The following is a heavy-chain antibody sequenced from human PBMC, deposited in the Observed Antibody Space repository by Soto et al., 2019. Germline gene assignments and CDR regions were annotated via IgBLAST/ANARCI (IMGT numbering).Heavy chain of an antibody. Sequence: SGPTLVNPTQTLTLTCTFSGFSLSTSAVGVGWIRQPPGKALEWLAFIYWDDDKRYSPSLKSSLTITKDTSKNQVVLAMTNMDTVDTATYYCAHLVVAGLTYYFDCWGQGTLVTVSS. CDR3: AHLVVAGLTYYFDC. CDR1: GFSLSTSAVG. V-gene: IGHV2-5*02. CDR2: IYWDDDK. D-gene: IGHD2-15*01. J-gene: IGHJ4*02.